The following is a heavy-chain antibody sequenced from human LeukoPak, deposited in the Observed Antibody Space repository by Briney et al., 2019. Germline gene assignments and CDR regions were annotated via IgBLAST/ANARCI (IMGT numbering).Heavy chain of an antibody. V-gene: IGHV7-4-1*02. J-gene: IGHJ4*02. CDR3: ARDASTIRFDY. Sequence: VASVKVSCKASGYTFTSHSINWLRQAPGQGLEWMGWITTNTGNPTYAQGFTGRFVFSLDTSVSTAYLQISSLKAEDTAAYYCARDASTIRFDYWGQGTLVTVSS. CDR1: GYTFTSHS. CDR2: ITTNTGNP. D-gene: IGHD5-24*01.